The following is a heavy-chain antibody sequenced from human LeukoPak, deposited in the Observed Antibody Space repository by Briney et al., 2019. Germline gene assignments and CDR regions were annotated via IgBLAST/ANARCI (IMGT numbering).Heavy chain of an antibody. CDR3: ARDHGYANWFDP. D-gene: IGHD5-18*01. CDR2: IYCSGTT. Sequence: PSETLSLTCTVSGGSIRSRNDYWGWIRQPPGKGLEYIGSIYCSGTTYYKPSLKSRVTISVDTSKNQFSLKLSSVTAADTAIYYCARDHGYANWFDPWGQGTLVTVSS. CDR1: GGSIRSRNDY. J-gene: IGHJ5*02. V-gene: IGHV4-39*07.